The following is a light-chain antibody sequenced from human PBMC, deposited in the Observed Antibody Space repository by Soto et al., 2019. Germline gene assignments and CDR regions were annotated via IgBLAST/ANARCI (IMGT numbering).Light chain of an antibody. CDR3: QQANSFPLT. CDR2: AAS. Sequence: IQLAQSPSWLSASVGDRVTVACRASQGISSYLARYQQKPGKAPKLLIYAASTLQSGVPSRFSGSGSGTDFTLTISSLQPEDFATYYCQQANSFPLTFGGGTKVDI. CDR1: QGISSY. V-gene: IGKV1-9*01. J-gene: IGKJ4*01.